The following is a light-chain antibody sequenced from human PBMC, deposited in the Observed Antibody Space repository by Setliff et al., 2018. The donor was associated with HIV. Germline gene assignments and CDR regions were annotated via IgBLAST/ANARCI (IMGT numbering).Light chain of an antibody. CDR3: AAWDGSLNGYV. CDR1: SSNIGGNT. Sequence: QSVLTQPPSASGTPGQRVTISCSGSSSNIGGNTVNWYQQLPGTAPKLLIYSNNQRPSGVPDRFSGSKSGTSASLAISGLQSEDEADYYCAAWDGSLNGYVFGAGTKGTVL. CDR2: SNN. J-gene: IGLJ1*01. V-gene: IGLV1-44*01.